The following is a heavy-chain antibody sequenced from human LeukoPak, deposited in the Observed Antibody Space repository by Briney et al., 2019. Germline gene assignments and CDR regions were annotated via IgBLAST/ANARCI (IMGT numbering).Heavy chain of an antibody. CDR2: IDWDDDK. Sequence: SGPTLVNPTQTLTLTCTFSGFSLSTSGMCVSWIRQPPGKALEWLARIDWDDDKYYSTSLKTRLTISKDTSKNQVVLTMTNMDPVDTATYYCARIARDYYDGSGPGPYYYYMDVWGKGTTVTVSS. J-gene: IGHJ6*03. CDR3: ARIARDYYDGSGPGPYYYYMDV. D-gene: IGHD3-22*01. V-gene: IGHV2-70*11. CDR1: GFSLSTSGMC.